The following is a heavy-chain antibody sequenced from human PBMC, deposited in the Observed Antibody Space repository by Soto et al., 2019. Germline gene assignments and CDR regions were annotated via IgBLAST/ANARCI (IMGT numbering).Heavy chain of an antibody. J-gene: IGHJ4*02. Sequence: QVQLVQSGAEVKKPGSSVKVSCTASGGTFSSYAISWVRQAPGQGLEWMGGIIPIFGTANYAQKFQGRVTITADESTSKAYIELSSLRSEDTAVYYCARESWMVGALHFDCWGQGTLVTVSS. V-gene: IGHV1-69*01. CDR3: ARESWMVGALHFDC. D-gene: IGHD1-26*01. CDR1: GGTFSSYA. CDR2: IIPIFGTA.